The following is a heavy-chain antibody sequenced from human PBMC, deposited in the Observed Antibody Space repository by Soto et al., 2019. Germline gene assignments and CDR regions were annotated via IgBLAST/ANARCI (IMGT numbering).Heavy chain of an antibody. CDR1: GFTFSSYA. D-gene: IGHD3-3*01. V-gene: IGHV3-30-3*01. CDR2: ISYDGSNK. Sequence: QVQLVESGGGVVQPGRSLRLSCAASGFTFSSYAMHWVRQAPGKGLEWVAVISYDGSNKYYADSVKGRFTISRDNSKNTLYLQMNSLRAEDTAVYYYARDPLDTRYFDLWGRGTLVTVSS. CDR3: ARDPLDTRYFDL. J-gene: IGHJ2*01.